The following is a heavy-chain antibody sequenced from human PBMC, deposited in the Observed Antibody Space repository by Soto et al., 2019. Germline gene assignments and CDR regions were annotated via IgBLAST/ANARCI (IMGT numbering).Heavy chain of an antibody. J-gene: IGHJ4*02. CDR3: AKRGSGTFFDY. CDR2: ISGSGGST. D-gene: IGHD3-10*01. Sequence: EVQLLESGGGLVQPGGSLRLSCAASGFTFSSYAMNWVRQAPGKGLEWVSVISGSGGSTYYADSVKGRFTISRDNSKNTLYLQMNSLRAEDAAVYYCAKRGSGTFFDYWGQGTLVTVSS. CDR1: GFTFSSYA. V-gene: IGHV3-23*01.